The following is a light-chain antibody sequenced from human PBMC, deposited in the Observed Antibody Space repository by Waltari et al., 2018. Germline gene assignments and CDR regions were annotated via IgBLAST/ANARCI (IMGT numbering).Light chain of an antibody. CDR3: QQSYSTPPFT. CDR2: AAS. CDR1: QSISIY. Sequence: DIQMTQSPSSLSASVGDRVTITCRASQSISIYLNWYQQKPGKAPKHLIYAASSLQSGVPSRFSGSGSATDFTLTISSLQPEDFATYYCQQSYSTPPFTFGPGTKVDIK. V-gene: IGKV1-39*01. J-gene: IGKJ3*01.